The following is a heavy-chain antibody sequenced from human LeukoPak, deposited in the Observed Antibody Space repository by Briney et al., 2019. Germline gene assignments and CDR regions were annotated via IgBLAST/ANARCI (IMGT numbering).Heavy chain of an antibody. V-gene: IGHV1-18*01. J-gene: IGHJ6*03. CDR1: GYTFTSYG. D-gene: IGHD3-3*01. CDR3: ARVAEWLLGDYYYYMDV. Sequence: ASVKVSCKASGYTFTSYGISWVRQAPGQGLEWRGWISAYNGNTNYAQKLQARVTMTTDTSTSTAYMELRSLRSDDTAVYYCARVAEWLLGDYYYYMDVWGKGTTVTVSS. CDR2: ISAYNGNT.